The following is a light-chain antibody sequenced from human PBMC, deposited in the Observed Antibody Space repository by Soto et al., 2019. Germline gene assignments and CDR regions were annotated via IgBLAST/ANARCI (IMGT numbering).Light chain of an antibody. V-gene: IGLV3-21*02. Sequence: GPGQTARITCGGNNIGSKSVHWYQQRPGQAPVLVVYADSDRPSGIPERFSGSNSGNTATLTISRVEAGDEADYYCQVWDSSSDHVVFGGGTKVTVL. CDR1: NIGSKS. CDR2: ADS. J-gene: IGLJ2*01. CDR3: QVWDSSSDHVV.